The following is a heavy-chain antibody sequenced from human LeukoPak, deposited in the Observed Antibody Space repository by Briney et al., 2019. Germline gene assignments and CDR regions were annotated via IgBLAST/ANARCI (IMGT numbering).Heavy chain of an antibody. Sequence: SGPTLVKPTQTLTLTCTFSGFSLSTSGVGVGWIRQPPGKALEWLALIYWNDDKRYSPSLKSRLTITKDTSKNQVVLTMTNMDPVDTATYYCARSFHGYSSSWGLDYYGMDVWGQGTTVTVSS. J-gene: IGHJ6*02. CDR2: IYWNDDK. D-gene: IGHD6-13*01. V-gene: IGHV2-5*01. CDR1: GFSLSTSGVG. CDR3: ARSFHGYSSSWGLDYYGMDV.